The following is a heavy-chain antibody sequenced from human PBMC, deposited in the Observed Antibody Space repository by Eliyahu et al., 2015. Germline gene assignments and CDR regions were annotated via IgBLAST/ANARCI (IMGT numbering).Heavy chain of an antibody. V-gene: IGHV3-33*01. J-gene: IGHJ6*03. CDR3: ARDPSYYYYMDV. Sequence: QVQLVESGGGVVQPGRSLRLSCAASGFTFSSYGMHWVRQAPGKGLEWVAVIWYDGSNKYYADSVKGRFTISRDNSKNTLYLQMNSLRAEDTAVYYCARDPSYYYYMDVWGKGTTVTVSS. CDR1: GFTFSSYG. CDR2: IWYDGSNK.